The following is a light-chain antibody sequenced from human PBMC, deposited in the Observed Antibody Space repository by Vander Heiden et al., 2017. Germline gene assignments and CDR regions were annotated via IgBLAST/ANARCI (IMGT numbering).Light chain of an antibody. CDR2: CNS. J-gene: IGLJ3*02. CDR1: SSNTGAVYV. CDR3: QSYDRSLSAWV. V-gene: IGLV1-40*01. Sequence: QSVLPQPPSVSAAPGQSVTISVTGSSSNTGAVYVLHCYKQRPATAPKRLIYCNSNRPSGVPDRFSGSKSGTSASLAITGLQAEDEADYYCQSYDRSLSAWVFGGGTKLTVL.